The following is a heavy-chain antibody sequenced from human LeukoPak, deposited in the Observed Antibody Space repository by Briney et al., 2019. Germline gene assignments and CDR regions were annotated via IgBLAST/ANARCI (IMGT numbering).Heavy chain of an antibody. CDR2: IDGGGGRA. CDR3: AKDFYDSSGSRYDY. Sequence: GGSLRLSCAASGFTFSSYAMSWVRQAPGVGLEWVSAIDGGGGRAWHADSVRGRFTISRDNSKNTLFMQMNSLRAEDTAVYYCAKDFYDSSGSRYDYWGQGTLVTVSS. J-gene: IGHJ4*02. D-gene: IGHD3-22*01. V-gene: IGHV3-23*01. CDR1: GFTFSSYA.